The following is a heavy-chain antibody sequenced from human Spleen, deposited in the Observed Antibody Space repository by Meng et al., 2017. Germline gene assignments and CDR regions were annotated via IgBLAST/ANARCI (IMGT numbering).Heavy chain of an antibody. Sequence: ASVKVSCKASGYIFTGYYLHWVRQAPGQGLEWMGWINPNTGDTNYAQKFQGRVTMTRDTSISTAYMELSRLRSDDTAVYYCARDGDSSTSLDYWGQGTLVTVSS. CDR3: ARDGDSSTSLDY. CDR1: GYIFTGYY. CDR2: INPNTGDT. J-gene: IGHJ4*02. D-gene: IGHD6-6*01. V-gene: IGHV1-2*02.